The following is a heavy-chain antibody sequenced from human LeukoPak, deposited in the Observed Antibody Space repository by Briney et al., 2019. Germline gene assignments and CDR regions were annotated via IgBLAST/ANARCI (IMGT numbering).Heavy chain of an antibody. CDR1: GYTFNTYG. V-gene: IGHV1-18*01. D-gene: IGHD6-6*01. CDR2: ISAYNGNT. CDR3: ARDLIAVRPGWFDP. J-gene: IGHJ5*02. Sequence: ASVKLSCKASGYTFNTYGISWVRQAPGQRPEWMGWISAYNGNTNYAQKFQGRVTMTTDTSTSTAYMELRSLRSDDTAVYFCARDLIAVRPGWFDPWGQGTLVTVSS.